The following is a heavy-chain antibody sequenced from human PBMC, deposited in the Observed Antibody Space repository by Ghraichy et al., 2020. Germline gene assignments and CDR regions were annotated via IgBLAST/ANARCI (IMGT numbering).Heavy chain of an antibody. V-gene: IGHV3-33*01. CDR1: GFTFSSYG. J-gene: IGHJ4*02. D-gene: IGHD3-22*01. CDR3: ARASSGYYYRTYYFDY. Sequence: GGSLRLSCAASGFTFSSYGMHWVRQAPGKGLEWVAVIWYDGSNKYYADSVKGRFTISRDNSKNTLYLQMNSLRAEDTAVYYCARASSGYYYRTYYFDYWGQGTLVTVSS. CDR2: IWYDGSNK.